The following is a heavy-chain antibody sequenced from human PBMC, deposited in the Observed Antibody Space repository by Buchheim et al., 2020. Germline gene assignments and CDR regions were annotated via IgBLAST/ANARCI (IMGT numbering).Heavy chain of an antibody. CDR3: AKDYSGGSGRFDP. CDR1: GFTFCIYS. V-gene: IGHV3-23*01. D-gene: IGHD3-10*01. CDR2: NSGRGGST. Sequence: EVQLLESGGGLVQPGGSLRLSCAASGFTFCIYSMSWVRQAPGKGLEWGSANSGRGGSTYYADSVKGGFDMTRENCKKRMWLQMNSLRAEDTAVYYCAKDYSGGSGRFDPWGQGTL. J-gene: IGHJ5*02.